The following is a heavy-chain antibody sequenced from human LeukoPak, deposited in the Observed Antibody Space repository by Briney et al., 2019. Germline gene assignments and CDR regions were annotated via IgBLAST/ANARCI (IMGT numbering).Heavy chain of an antibody. CDR1: GGSISSGSYY. D-gene: IGHD1-26*01. V-gene: IGHV4-61*02. CDR2: IYTSGST. CDR3: AGGSGSYLSGYYYYYMDV. J-gene: IGHJ6*03. Sequence: SETLSLTCTVSGGSISSGSYYWSWIRQPAGKGLEWIGRIYTSGSTNYNPSLKSRVTISVDTSKNQFSLKLSSVTAADTAVYYCAGGSGSYLSGYYYYYMDVWGKGTTVTISS.